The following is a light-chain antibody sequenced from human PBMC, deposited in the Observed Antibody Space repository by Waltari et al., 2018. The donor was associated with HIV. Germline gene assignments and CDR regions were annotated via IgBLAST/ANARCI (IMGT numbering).Light chain of an antibody. CDR2: QDT. CDR1: ILGAKY. Sequence: SSEFPHPPSVSVSPGLPASVTCSVDILGAKYVCWFQQHLGRSPALALFQDTKRPSGIPERFSGSNSGNTATLTISGTQAVDEADYFCQAWDNSTAVFGGGTQLTVL. V-gene: IGLV3-1*01. CDR3: QAWDNSTAV. J-gene: IGLJ2*01.